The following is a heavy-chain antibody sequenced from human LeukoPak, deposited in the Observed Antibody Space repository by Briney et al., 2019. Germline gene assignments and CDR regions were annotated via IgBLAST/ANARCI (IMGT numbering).Heavy chain of an antibody. CDR1: EDSFSSYA. Sequence: ASVKVSCKASEDSFSSYAIVWVRQAPGQGLEWMGGIIPMLGTTNYAQKFQGRVSMTADESTATAFMELTSLRSEDTAVYYRGRPHHGSWTPYSGQLARPLGSWGQGTLVIVSS. CDR2: IIPMLGTT. CDR3: GRPHHGSWTPYSGQLARPLGS. D-gene: IGHD3-3*01. J-gene: IGHJ5*01. V-gene: IGHV1-69*13.